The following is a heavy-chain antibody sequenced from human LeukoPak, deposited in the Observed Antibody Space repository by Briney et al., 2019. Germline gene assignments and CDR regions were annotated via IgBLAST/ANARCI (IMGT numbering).Heavy chain of an antibody. CDR2: IHDNGDS. D-gene: IGHD2-15*01. V-gene: IGHV4-61*02. J-gene: IGHJ4*02. Sequence: SETLSLTCTVSGGSISSGSYYWSRIRQPAGKGLEWIGRIHDNGDSNHNPPLKSRVTMALDTSGNQVSLKLTSVTAADAAVYYCARAPSGCGGTCPSDHWGPGTLVTVSS. CDR1: GGSISSGSYY. CDR3: ARAPSGCGGTCPSDH.